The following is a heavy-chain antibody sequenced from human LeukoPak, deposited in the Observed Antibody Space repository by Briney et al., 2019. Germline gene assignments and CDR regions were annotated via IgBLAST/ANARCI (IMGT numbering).Heavy chain of an antibody. V-gene: IGHV4-59*01. J-gene: IGHJ5*01. CDR3: ARDGYSSGWYDC. CDR2: IRDSGST. Sequence: SETLSLTCTVSGGSISGYYWIWIRQSPGKGLEWIGHIRDSGSTTYNPSLKSRVTISVDTSKNQFSLKLSSVTAADTAVYYCARDGYSSGWYDCWGQGTLVTVSS. CDR1: GGSISGYY. D-gene: IGHD6-19*01.